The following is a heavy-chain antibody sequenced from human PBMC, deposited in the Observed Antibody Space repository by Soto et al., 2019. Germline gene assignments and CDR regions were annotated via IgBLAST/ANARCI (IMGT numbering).Heavy chain of an antibody. D-gene: IGHD2-15*01. CDR1: GDSVSSNGAC. CDR2: IYYRSKWFH. Sequence: SQTLSLTCXISGDSVSSNGACWNWIRQSPSRGLQWLGRIYYRSKWFHDYAASVGSRMAINPDTSRNQFSLQLNYVTPEDTAVYYCARVHCSAGTCLDGLDFWGQGTTVTVSS. CDR3: ARVHCSAGTCLDGLDF. V-gene: IGHV6-1*01. J-gene: IGHJ6*02.